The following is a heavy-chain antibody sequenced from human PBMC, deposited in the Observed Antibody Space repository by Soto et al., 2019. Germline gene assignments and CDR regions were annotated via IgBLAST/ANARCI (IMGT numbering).Heavy chain of an antibody. Sequence: SVKVSCKASGGTFSSYAISWVRQAPGQGLEWMGGVIPIFGTANYAQKFQGRVTITADKSTSTAYMELSSLRSEDTAVYYCATRIGYCSSTSCYESWDAFDIWGQGTMVTVSS. CDR2: VIPIFGTA. CDR1: GGTFSSYA. J-gene: IGHJ3*02. D-gene: IGHD2-2*01. V-gene: IGHV1-69*06. CDR3: ATRIGYCSSTSCYESWDAFDI.